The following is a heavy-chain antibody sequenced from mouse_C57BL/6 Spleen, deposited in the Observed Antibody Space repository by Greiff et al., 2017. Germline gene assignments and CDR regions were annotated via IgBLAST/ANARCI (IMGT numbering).Heavy chain of an antibody. D-gene: IGHD2-3*01. CDR1: GFTFSSYT. J-gene: IGHJ4*01. Sequence: EVKLVESGGGLVKPGGSLKLSCAASGFTFSSYTMSWVRQTPEKRLEWVATISGGGGNTYYPDSVKGRFTISRDNAKNALYLQMSSLRSEDTALYYCARHGDGYYDAMDYWGQGTSVTVSS. V-gene: IGHV5-9*01. CDR3: ARHGDGYYDAMDY. CDR2: ISGGGGNT.